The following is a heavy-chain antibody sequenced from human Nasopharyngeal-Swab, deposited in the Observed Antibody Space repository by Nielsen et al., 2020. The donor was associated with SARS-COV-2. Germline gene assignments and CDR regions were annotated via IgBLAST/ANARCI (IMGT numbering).Heavy chain of an antibody. J-gene: IGHJ6*03. CDR1: GYTFTSYG. CDR2: ISTYNGDT. Sequence: ASVKVSCKASGYTFTSYGITWVRQAPGQGLEWMGWISTYNGDTNYAQELQDRVTMTTDTSTNTVYMELRSLRSDDTAVYYCARGHSRGVSPAAPWDYYYYMDVWGRGTTVTVSS. CDR3: ARGHSRGVSPAAPWDYYYYMDV. D-gene: IGHD2-2*01. V-gene: IGHV1-18*01.